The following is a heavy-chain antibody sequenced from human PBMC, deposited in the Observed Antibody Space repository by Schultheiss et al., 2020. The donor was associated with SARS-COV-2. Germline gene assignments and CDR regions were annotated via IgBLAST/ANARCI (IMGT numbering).Heavy chain of an antibody. CDR1: GFTFSSYA. V-gene: IGHV3-30-3*01. Sequence: GGSLRLSCAASGFTFSSYAMHWVRQAPGKGLEWVAVISYDGSNKYYADSVKGRFTISRDNSKNTLYLQMNSLRAEDTAVYYCARIPLGSNAGFEFDYWGQGTLVTVDS. CDR3: ARIPLGSNAGFEFDY. D-gene: IGHD1-26*01. J-gene: IGHJ4*02. CDR2: ISYDGSNK.